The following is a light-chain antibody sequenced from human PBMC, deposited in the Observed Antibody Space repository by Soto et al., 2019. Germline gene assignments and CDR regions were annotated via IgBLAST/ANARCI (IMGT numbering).Light chain of an antibody. V-gene: IGKV1-5*01. J-gene: IGKJ1*01. CDR3: QHMRT. CDR2: DAS. Sequence: DIQMTQSPSTLSASIGNRVSLPCRASQNINNWIAWYQQKPGKAPKFLIYDASTLESGVPSRFSGSGFGTEFSLTSSSLQRDDFGSYYCQHMRTFGQGTKVDIK. CDR1: QNINNW.